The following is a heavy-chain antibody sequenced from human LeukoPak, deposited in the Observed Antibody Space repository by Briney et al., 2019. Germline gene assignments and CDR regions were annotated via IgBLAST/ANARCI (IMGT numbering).Heavy chain of an antibody. Sequence: GGSLRLSCAASGLTFSSYAMSWVRQAPGKGLEWVANIKQDGSEKYVDSVKGRFTISRDNAKNSLYLQMNSLRAEDTAVYYCARDNDYGDYWGQGTLVTVSS. CDR3: ARDNDYGDY. CDR1: GLTFSSYA. V-gene: IGHV3-7*01. CDR2: IKQDGSEK. D-gene: IGHD2-8*01. J-gene: IGHJ4*02.